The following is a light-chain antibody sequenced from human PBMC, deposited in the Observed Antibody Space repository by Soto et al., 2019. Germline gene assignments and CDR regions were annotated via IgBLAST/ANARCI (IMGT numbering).Light chain of an antibody. CDR1: SSNIAGNT. V-gene: IGLV1-44*01. J-gene: IGLJ2*01. CDR3: AAWDDSLNGPV. Sequence: QSVLTQPPSASGTPGQRVTISCYGSSSNIAGNTVNWYQQLPGTAPRLLIYINNQRPSGVPDRFSSSKSGTSASLAISGLQSEDEADYYCAAWDDSLNGPVFGGGTKLTVL. CDR2: INN.